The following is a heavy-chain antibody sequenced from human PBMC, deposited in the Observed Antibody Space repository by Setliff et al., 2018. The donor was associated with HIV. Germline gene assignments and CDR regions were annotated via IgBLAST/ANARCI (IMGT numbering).Heavy chain of an antibody. J-gene: IGHJ6*02. D-gene: IGHD3-16*01. Sequence: QSGGSLRLSCEASGFTVSGSYINWVRQAPGKGLEWVAVIYNNGNTYYADSVKGRFTISRDASKNTLYLQMNSPSAEDTALYYCARDRRPVWGMDVWGQGTTVTVSS. V-gene: IGHV3-66*03. CDR3: ARDRRPVWGMDV. CDR2: IYNNGNT. CDR1: GFTVSGSY.